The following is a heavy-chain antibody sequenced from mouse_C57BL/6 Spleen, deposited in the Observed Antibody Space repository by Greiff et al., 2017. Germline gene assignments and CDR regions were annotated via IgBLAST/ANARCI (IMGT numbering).Heavy chain of an antibody. V-gene: IGHV2-2*01. CDR3: ARNACYSNWGYYAMDY. CDR2: IWSGGST. D-gene: IGHD2-5*01. CDR1: GFSLTSSG. Sequence: VQLMESGPGLVQPSQSLSITCTVSGFSLTSSGVHWVRQSPGKGLEWLGVIWSGGSTDSNAAFISRLSISKDNSKSQVFFKMNSLQADDTAIYYCARNACYSNWGYYAMDYWGQGTSVTVSS. J-gene: IGHJ4*01.